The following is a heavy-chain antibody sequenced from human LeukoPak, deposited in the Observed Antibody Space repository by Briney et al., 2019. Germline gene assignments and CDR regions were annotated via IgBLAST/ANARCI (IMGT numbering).Heavy chain of an antibody. CDR3: ARIGYCSSTSCYIPRRWFDP. V-gene: IGHV4-34*01. D-gene: IGHD2-2*02. J-gene: IGHJ5*02. Sequence: PSETLSLTCAVYGGSFSGYYWSWIRQPPGKGLEWIGEINHSGSTNYNPSLKSRVTISVDTSKNQFSLKLSSVTAADTAVYYCARIGYCSSTSCYIPRRWFDPWGQGTLVTVSS. CDR2: INHSGST. CDR1: GGSFSGYY.